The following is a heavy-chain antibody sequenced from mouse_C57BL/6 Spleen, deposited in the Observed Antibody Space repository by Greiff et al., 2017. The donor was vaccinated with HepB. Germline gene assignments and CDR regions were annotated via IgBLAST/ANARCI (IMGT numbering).Heavy chain of an antibody. CDR3: TRDQTTVVAMDY. Sequence: EVKVVESGEGLVKPGGSLKLSCAASGFTFSSYAMSWVRQTPEKRLEWVAYISSGGDYIYYADTVKGRFTISRDNARNTLYLQMSSLKSEDTAMYYCTRDQTTVVAMDYWGQGTSVTVSS. J-gene: IGHJ4*01. V-gene: IGHV5-9-1*02. CDR1: GFTFSSYA. D-gene: IGHD1-1*01. CDR2: ISSGGDYI.